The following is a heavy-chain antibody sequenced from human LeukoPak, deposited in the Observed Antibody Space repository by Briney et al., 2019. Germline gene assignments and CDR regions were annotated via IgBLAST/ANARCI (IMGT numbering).Heavy chain of an antibody. J-gene: IGHJ4*02. V-gene: IGHV3-7*03. CDR3: ASSPYRRRYFDY. CDR1: GFSFSSFW. Sequence: GGSLTLSCAASGFSFSSFWMSWVRQPPGKGLEWVANIKYDGREKFYVDSVKGRFTISRDNAKNSLYLQMDSLRAEDTAVYYCASSPYRRRYFDYWGPGTLVTVSS. CDR2: IKYDGREK. D-gene: IGHD3-9*01.